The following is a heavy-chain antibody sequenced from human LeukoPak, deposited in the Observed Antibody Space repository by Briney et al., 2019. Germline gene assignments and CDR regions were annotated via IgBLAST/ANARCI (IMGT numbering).Heavy chain of an antibody. Sequence: GASVKVSCKASGYTFTSYGISWVRQAPGQGLEWMGIINPSGGSTSYARKFQGRVTMTGDMSTSTVYMELSSLRSEDTAVYYCARALGSSGFDDAFDIWGQGTMVTVSS. D-gene: IGHD3-22*01. V-gene: IGHV1-46*01. CDR2: INPSGGST. J-gene: IGHJ3*02. CDR1: GYTFTSYG. CDR3: ARALGSSGFDDAFDI.